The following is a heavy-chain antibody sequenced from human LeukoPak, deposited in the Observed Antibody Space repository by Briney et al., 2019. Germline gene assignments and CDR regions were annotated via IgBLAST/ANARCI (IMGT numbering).Heavy chain of an antibody. CDR1: GGSISSYY. V-gene: IGHV4-59*08. J-gene: IGHJ5*02. Sequence: PSETLSLTCTVSGGSISSYYWSWIRQPPGKGLGWIGYIYYSGSTNYNPSLKSRVSISVDTSKNQFSLEVRSVTAADTAVYYCAIRYCTGGSCYFDPWGQGTLVTVSS. CDR2: IYYSGST. CDR3: AIRYCTGGSCYFDP. D-gene: IGHD2-15*01.